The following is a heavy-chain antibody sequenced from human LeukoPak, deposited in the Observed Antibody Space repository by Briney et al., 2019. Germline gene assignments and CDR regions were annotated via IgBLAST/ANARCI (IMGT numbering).Heavy chain of an antibody. Sequence: GGSLRLSCATSGFTFSSYGMHWVRQAPGKGLEWVAFVRYDGSNQYYADSVKGRFTISRDNSKNTLYLQMNSLRAEDTAVYYCAKSHDDYSNLWAFDIWGQGTMVTVSS. CDR2: VRYDGSNQ. V-gene: IGHV3-30*02. CDR1: GFTFSSYG. CDR3: AKSHDDYSNLWAFDI. J-gene: IGHJ3*02. D-gene: IGHD4-11*01.